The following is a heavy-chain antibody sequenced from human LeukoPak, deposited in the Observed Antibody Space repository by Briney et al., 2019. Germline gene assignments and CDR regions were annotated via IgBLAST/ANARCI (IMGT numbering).Heavy chain of an antibody. CDR2: IIPIFGTA. V-gene: IGHV1-69*13. D-gene: IGHD3-10*01. CDR1: GGTFSSYA. Sequence: SVKVSCKASGGTFSSYAISWVRQAPGQGLEWMGGIIPIFGTANYAQKFQGRVTITADESTSTAYMELSSLRSEDTAVYYCARGWAYGYGSGSYPAYWGQGTLVTVSS. J-gene: IGHJ4*02. CDR3: ARGWAYGYGSGSYPAY.